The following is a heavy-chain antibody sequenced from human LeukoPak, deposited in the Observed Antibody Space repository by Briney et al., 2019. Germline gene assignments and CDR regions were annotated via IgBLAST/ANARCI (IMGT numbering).Heavy chain of an antibody. CDR1: GFTFNNYA. Sequence: SGGSLRLSCAASGFTFNNYAMSWDRQAPGKGLEWVSSISGSGGSTYYADSVRGRFTISRDNSKNTLSLEMNSLRAEDTAVYYCAKDQHSSGWYVADYWGQGTLVTVSS. CDR3: AKDQHSSGWYVADY. V-gene: IGHV3-23*01. J-gene: IGHJ4*02. CDR2: ISGSGGST. D-gene: IGHD6-19*01.